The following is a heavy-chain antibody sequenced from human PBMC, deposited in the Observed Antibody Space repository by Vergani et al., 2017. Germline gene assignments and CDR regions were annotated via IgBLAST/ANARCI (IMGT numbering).Heavy chain of an antibody. V-gene: IGHV4-39*01. CDR3: DRRDSGHYDSSYYGLDV. J-gene: IGHJ6*02. D-gene: IGHD3-16*01. CDR1: GGSISSSSHF. CDR2: IYYSGST. Sequence: QLQLHKSGPGLVKPSETLSLTCTLSGGSISSSSHFWGWLRQTPGKGLEWIGSIYYSGSTYYNPSLKSRVSISVDTSKNQFSLKLSSVTAADSAVYYCDRRDSGHYDSSYYGLDVWGQGTTVTVSS.